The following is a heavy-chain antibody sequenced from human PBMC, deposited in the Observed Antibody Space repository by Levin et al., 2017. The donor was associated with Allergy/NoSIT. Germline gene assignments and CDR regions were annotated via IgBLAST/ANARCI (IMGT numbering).Heavy chain of an antibody. CDR1: GGSVSTHH. V-gene: IGHV4-59*02. Sequence: SETLSLTCSVSGGSVSTHHCSWIRQPPGKGLEWIGHSYDSAIYYSPSLKSRVTMSLDTSKNQFSLELSSVTAADTAVYYYATYEMGIGGRGSWGQGILVTVSS. CDR2: SYDSAI. CDR3: ATYEMGIGGRGS. J-gene: IGHJ5*01. D-gene: IGHD5-24*01.